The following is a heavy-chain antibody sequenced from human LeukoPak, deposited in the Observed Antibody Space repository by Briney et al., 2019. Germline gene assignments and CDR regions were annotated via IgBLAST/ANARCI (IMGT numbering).Heavy chain of an antibody. D-gene: IGHD2-15*01. Sequence: PSQTLSLTRTVSGGSISSGDYYWSWIRQPPGKGLEWIGYIYYSGSTYYNPSLKSRVTISVDTSKNQFSLKLSSVTAADTAVYYSARAYCSGGSCYGYYFDYWGQGTLVTVSS. J-gene: IGHJ4*02. CDR2: IYYSGST. CDR3: ARAYCSGGSCYGYYFDY. V-gene: IGHV4-30-4*01. CDR1: GGSISSGDYY.